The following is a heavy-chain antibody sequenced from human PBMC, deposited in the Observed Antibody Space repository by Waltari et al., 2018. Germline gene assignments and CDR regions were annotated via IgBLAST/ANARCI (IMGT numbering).Heavy chain of an antibody. D-gene: IGHD3-10*01. CDR3: ARDSYYGSGSQRDY. J-gene: IGHJ4*02. V-gene: IGHV1-69*08. CDR2: IIPILGIA. CDR1: GGTFSSYT. Sequence: QVQLVQSGAEVKKPGSSVKVSCKASGGTFSSYTISWVRQAPGQGLEWMGRIIPILGIADYAQKFQGRVTITADKSTSTAYMELSSLRSEDTAVYYCARDSYYGSGSQRDYWGQGTLVTVSS.